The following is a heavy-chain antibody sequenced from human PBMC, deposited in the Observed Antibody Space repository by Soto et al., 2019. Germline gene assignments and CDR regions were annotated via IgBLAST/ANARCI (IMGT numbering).Heavy chain of an antibody. J-gene: IGHJ4*02. CDR3: ARTTRSTSCYDY. CDR1: GGTFSSYA. Sequence: ASVKVSCKASGGTFSSYAISWVRQAPGQGLEWMGGIIPIFGTANYAQKFQGRVTITADESTSTAYMELSSLRSEDTAVYYCARTTRSTSCYDYWGQGTLVTVSS. V-gene: IGHV1-69*13. D-gene: IGHD2-2*01. CDR2: IIPIFGTA.